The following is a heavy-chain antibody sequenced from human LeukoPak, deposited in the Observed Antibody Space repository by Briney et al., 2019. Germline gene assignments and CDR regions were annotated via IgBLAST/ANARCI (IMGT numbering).Heavy chain of an antibody. CDR2: IYYSGRT. J-gene: IGHJ5*02. V-gene: IGHV4-39*01. D-gene: IGHD1-7*01. CDR3: ARRNWNYENRPDP. CDR1: GGSISTSSDY. Sequence: SETLSLTCTVSGGSISTSSDYWGWIRQPPGKGLEWIGSIYYSGRTSYNPSLQSRVTISVDTSKNQFSLRLSSVTAADTAVYYCARRNWNYENRPDPWGQGTLVTVPS.